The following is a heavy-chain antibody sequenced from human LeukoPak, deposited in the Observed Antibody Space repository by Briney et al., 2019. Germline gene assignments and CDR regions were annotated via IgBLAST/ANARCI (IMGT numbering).Heavy chain of an antibody. D-gene: IGHD3-3*01. Sequence: GASVKVSCKASGFTFTSSAMQWVRQARGQHLEWIGWIVVGSGNTNYAQKFQERVTITRDMSTSTAYMELSSLRSEDTAVYYCAAARDFWSGYYGPLDPWGQGTLVTVSS. V-gene: IGHV1-58*02. CDR1: GFTFTSSA. CDR2: IVVGSGNT. CDR3: AAARDFWSGYYGPLDP. J-gene: IGHJ5*02.